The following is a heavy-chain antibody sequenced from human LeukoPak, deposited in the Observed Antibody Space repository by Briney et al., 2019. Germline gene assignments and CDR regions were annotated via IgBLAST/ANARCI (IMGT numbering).Heavy chain of an antibody. CDR2: INHSGST. Sequence: PSETLSLTCAVYGGSFSGYYWSWIRHPPGKGLEWIGEINHSGSTNYNPSLKSRVTISVDTSKNQFSLKLSSVTAAGTAVYYCARSSSWPSDWGQGTLVTVSS. J-gene: IGHJ4*02. CDR1: GGSFSGYY. V-gene: IGHV4-34*01. CDR3: ARSSSWPSD. D-gene: IGHD6-13*01.